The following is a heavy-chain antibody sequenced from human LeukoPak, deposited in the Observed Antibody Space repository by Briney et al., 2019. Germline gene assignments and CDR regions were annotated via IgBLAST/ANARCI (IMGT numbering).Heavy chain of an antibody. CDR1: DGSISSSSYY. V-gene: IGHV4-39*01. Sequence: SETLSLTCTVSDGSISSSSYYWGWIRQPPGKRLEWIGSIYYSGSTYYNPSLKSRVTISVDTSKNQFSLKLSSVTAADTAVYYCARGQQWLVLFDYWGQGTLVTVSS. D-gene: IGHD6-19*01. CDR2: IYYSGST. CDR3: ARGQQWLVLFDY. J-gene: IGHJ4*02.